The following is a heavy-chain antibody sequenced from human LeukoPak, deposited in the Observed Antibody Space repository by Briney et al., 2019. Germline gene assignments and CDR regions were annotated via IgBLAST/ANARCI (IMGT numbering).Heavy chain of an antibody. CDR1: VFSFTSHY. V-gene: IGHV1-46*01. CDR2: IDPTGDRT. J-gene: IGHJ4*02. D-gene: IGHD2-2*01. Sequence: GAPLRVSSTASVFSFTSHYAHWGRHAPGQGLEWGGRIDPTGDRTVYAQKFQGRITMTRDMSTNTVYMELSSLRYADTAFYFCARDEGSRGIPTSIYDYWGQGSLVTVS. CDR3: ARDEGSRGIPTSIYDY.